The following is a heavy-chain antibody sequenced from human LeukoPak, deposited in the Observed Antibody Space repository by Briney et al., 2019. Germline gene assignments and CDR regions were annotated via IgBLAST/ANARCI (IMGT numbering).Heavy chain of an antibody. CDR1: GFTFSTYA. D-gene: IGHD1-26*01. V-gene: IGHV3-23*01. J-gene: IGHJ4*02. Sequence: PGGSLRLSCAASGFTFSTYAMSWVRHAPGKGLEWASAISGSGGSTYYADSVKGRFIISRDNSKNTLYLQMNSLRAEDTAVYYCAKDTGSGSYYPYYFDYWGQGTLVTVSS. CDR2: ISGSGGST. CDR3: AKDTGSGSYYPYYFDY.